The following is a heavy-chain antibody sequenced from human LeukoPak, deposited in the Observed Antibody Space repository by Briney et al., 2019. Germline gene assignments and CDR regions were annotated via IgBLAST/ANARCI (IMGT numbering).Heavy chain of an antibody. V-gene: IGHV1-2*02. D-gene: IGHD6-19*01. J-gene: IGHJ1*01. CDR1: GYTFTGYY. CDR3: ARGEVYSSGWYFHFQH. CDR2: INPNSGGT. Sequence: ASVKVSCKASGYTFTGYYMHWVRQAPGQGLEWMGWINPNSGGTNYAQKFQGRVTMTRDTSISTAYMELSRLRPDDTAVYYCARGEVYSSGWYFHFQHWGQGTLVTVSS.